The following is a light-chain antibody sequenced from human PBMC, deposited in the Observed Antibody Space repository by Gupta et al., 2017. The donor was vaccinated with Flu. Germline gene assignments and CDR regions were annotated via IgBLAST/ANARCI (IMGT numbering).Light chain of an antibody. J-gene: IGLJ2*01. Sequence: SALTPPASVSGSPGPSTTIYCTGTSSDVGGYNYVSCHQQHPGKPPKLMIYEVSNRPAVVSNRFSASKSANTASLTISGLKAEDEADYYGSSDTSSSHVVFGGGTKLTVL. CDR2: EVS. CDR3: SSDTSSSHVV. CDR1: SSDVGGYNY. V-gene: IGLV2-14*01.